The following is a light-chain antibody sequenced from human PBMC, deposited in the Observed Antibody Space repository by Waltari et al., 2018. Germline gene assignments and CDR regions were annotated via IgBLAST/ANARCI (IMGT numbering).Light chain of an antibody. V-gene: IGLV3-19*01. J-gene: IGLJ2*01. CDR3: DSRDTSGDPVV. Sequence: SSELTQDPAVSVALGQTVTIPCQGDRVRNYFASWYQQKPGQAPILVMYARDNRPAEIPDRFSGSTSGDTSSLTITGAQAEDEADYYCDSRDTSGDPVVFGGGTKLTVL. CDR1: RVRNYF. CDR2: ARD.